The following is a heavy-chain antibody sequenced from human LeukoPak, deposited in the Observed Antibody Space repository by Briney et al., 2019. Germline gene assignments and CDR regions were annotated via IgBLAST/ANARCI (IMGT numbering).Heavy chain of an antibody. V-gene: IGHV1-69*01. J-gene: IGHJ4*02. CDR2: IIPIFGTA. D-gene: IGHD1-1*01. CDR1: GGTFSSYA. CDR3: ARDGTGQVAFGY. Sequence: SVKVSCKASGGTFSSYAISWVRQAPGQGLEWMGGIIPIFGTANYAQKFQGRVTITADESTSTAYMELSSLRSEDTAVYYCARDGTGQVAFGYWGQGTLVTVSS.